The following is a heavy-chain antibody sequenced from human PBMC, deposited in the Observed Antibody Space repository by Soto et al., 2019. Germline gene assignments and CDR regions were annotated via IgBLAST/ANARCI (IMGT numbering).Heavy chain of an antibody. V-gene: IGHV4-34*01. CDR1: GGSFSGYY. Sequence: QVQLQQWGAGLLKPSETLSLTCAVYGGSFSGYYWSWICQPPGKGLEWIGEINHSGSTNYNPSLKSRVTISVDTSKNEFSLKLSSVTAADTAVYYCASGDRSGDYYYGMDVWGQGTTVTVSS. D-gene: IGHD6-25*01. CDR3: ASGDRSGDYYYGMDV. CDR2: INHSGST. J-gene: IGHJ6*02.